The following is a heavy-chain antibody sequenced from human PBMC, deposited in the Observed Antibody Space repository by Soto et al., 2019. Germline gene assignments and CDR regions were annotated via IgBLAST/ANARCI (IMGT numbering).Heavy chain of an antibody. V-gene: IGHV3-48*01. CDR3: ARDMYYDFWSGSPSDAFDI. D-gene: IGHD3-3*01. Sequence: EVQLVESGGGLVQPGGSLRLSCAASGFTFSSYSMNWVRQAPGKGLEWVSYISSSSSTIYYADSVKGRFTISRDNAKNSRYLQMNSLRAEDTAVYYCARDMYYDFWSGSPSDAFDIWGQGTMVTVSS. CDR1: GFTFSSYS. CDR2: ISSSSSTI. J-gene: IGHJ3*02.